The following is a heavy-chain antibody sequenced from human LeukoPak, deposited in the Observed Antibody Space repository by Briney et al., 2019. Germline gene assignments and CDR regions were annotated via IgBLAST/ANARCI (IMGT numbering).Heavy chain of an antibody. CDR3: ARRSLGKITAGPFDY. Sequence: ASVKVSCKASGYTFSSYGIAWVRQAPGQGLEWMGWISGYNGNTNYAQKLQGRVSMTTDTSTTTAYMELRSLTSDDTALYYCARRSLGKITAGPFDYWGQGTLVTVSS. D-gene: IGHD5-12*01. CDR2: ISGYNGNT. J-gene: IGHJ4*02. CDR1: GYTFSSYG. V-gene: IGHV1-18*01.